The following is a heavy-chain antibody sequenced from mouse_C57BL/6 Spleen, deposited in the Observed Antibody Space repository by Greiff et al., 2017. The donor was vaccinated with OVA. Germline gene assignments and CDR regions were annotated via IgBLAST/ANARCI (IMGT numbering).Heavy chain of an antibody. Sequence: QVQLKESGAELVKPGASVKLSCKASGYTFTSYWMHWVKQRPGQGLEWIGMIHPNSGSTNYNEKFKSKATLTVDKSSSTAYMQLSSLTSEDSAVYYCARGDWALDYWGQGTTLTVSS. CDR3: ARGDWALDY. J-gene: IGHJ2*01. CDR1: GYTFTSYW. D-gene: IGHD4-1*01. V-gene: IGHV1-64*01. CDR2: IHPNSGST.